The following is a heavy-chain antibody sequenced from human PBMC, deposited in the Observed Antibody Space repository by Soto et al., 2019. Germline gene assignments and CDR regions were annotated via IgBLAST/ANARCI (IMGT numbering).Heavy chain of an antibody. J-gene: IGHJ6*02. CDR1: GFTFGTYE. Sequence: EVQLVESGGGLVQPGGSLRLSCAASGFTFGTYEMNWVRQAPGKGLEWVSYISRSGSTIYYADSVKGRFTISRDNAKHSLYLQLNSLRAEDTAVYYCARDPSLSSSSYLSYYYGMDVWGQGTTVTVSS. D-gene: IGHD6-6*01. CDR3: ARDPSLSSSSYLSYYYGMDV. CDR2: ISRSGSTI. V-gene: IGHV3-48*03.